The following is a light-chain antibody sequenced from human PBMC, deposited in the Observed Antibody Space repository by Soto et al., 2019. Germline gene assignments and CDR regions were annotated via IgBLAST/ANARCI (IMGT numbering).Light chain of an antibody. Sequence: DIQMTQSPSTLSASVGDRFTITCRASQSISSWLAWYQQKPGKAPKLLVYAASKLQSGVPSRFSGSGSGTHFTLTVRSLQPEDFATYYCQQSYSTLTWTFGQGTTVDIK. J-gene: IGKJ1*01. CDR2: AAS. V-gene: IGKV1-39*01. CDR1: QSISSW. CDR3: QQSYSTLTWT.